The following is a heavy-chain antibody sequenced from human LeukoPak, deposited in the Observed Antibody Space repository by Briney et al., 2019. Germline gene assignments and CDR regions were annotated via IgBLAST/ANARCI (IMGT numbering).Heavy chain of an antibody. Sequence: GGSLRLSCAASGFTTSSYAISWVRQAPGKGLEWVSGLTTSGGSAYYVDSVKGRFTVSRDSSKNTVYLQMNSLRAEDTAVYYCARKGSTKVVIPFGFDYWGQGTLVTVSS. CDR1: GFTTSSYA. CDR3: ARKGSTKVVIPFGFDY. CDR2: LTTSGGSA. J-gene: IGHJ4*02. D-gene: IGHD2-2*01. V-gene: IGHV3-23*01.